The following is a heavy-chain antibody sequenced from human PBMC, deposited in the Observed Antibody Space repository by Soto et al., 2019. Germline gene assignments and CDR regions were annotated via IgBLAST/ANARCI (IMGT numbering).Heavy chain of an antibody. V-gene: IGHV1-3*01. CDR1: GYIFTIFP. D-gene: IGHD3-10*01. CDR2: INAANGDT. J-gene: IGHJ4*02. Sequence: ASVKVSCKASGYIFTIFPIHWVSQAPGQRLEWMGWINAANGDTGYSQKFQGRVTFTRDTSASIVYMEMSSLISEDTAVYYCARKDYYGSGCYYFDYWGQGTLVTVSS. CDR3: ARKDYYGSGCYYFDY.